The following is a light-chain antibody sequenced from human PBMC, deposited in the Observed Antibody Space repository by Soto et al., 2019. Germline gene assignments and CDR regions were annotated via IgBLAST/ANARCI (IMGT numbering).Light chain of an antibody. CDR1: QTVCSTC. CDR2: GAS. CDR3: QQYGGSPGFT. J-gene: IGKJ3*01. Sequence: EIVLTQSPGTLSLSPGERATLSCRTSQTVCSTCLAWYQQKPGQAPRLLISGASNRATGIPDRFSGSGSGTDFTLTITILEPDDFAVYSCQQYGGSPGFTFGPGTKVDIK. V-gene: IGKV3-20*01.